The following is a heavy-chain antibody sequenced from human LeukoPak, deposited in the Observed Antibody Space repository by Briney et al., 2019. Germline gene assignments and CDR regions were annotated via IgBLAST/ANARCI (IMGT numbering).Heavy chain of an antibody. CDR2: FDPEDGET. J-gene: IGHJ4*02. CDR3: ATFYGSGSYYNGYYFDY. D-gene: IGHD3-10*01. CDR1: GYTLTELS. Sequence: GASVKVSCKVSGYTLTELSMHWVRQAPGKGLEWMGGFDPEDGETIYAQKFQGRVTMTEDTSTDTAYMELSSLRSEDTAVYYCATFYGSGSYYNGYYFDYWGQGTLVTVSS. V-gene: IGHV1-24*01.